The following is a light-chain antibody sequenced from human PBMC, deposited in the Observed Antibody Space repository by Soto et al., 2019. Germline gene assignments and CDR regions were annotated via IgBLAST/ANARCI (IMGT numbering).Light chain of an antibody. CDR1: QSVSDN. Sequence: MVKTQSPATLSVSPGERVTLSCRASQSVSDNLAWYQQKPGQAPRLLIYGASTRATTTPARFSGSGSGTEFTLTFSSLQSEDFAVYFCQQSNNWPYTFGQGTKLDIK. J-gene: IGKJ2*01. CDR2: GAS. V-gene: IGKV3-15*01. CDR3: QQSNNWPYT.